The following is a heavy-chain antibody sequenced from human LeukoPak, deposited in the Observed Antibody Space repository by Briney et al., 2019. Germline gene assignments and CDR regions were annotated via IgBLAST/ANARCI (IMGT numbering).Heavy chain of an antibody. Sequence: PGGSLRLSCAASGFTVSSNYMSWVRQAPGKGLEWVSVIYSGGRTYYEDSVKGRFTISRDNSKNTLYLQMNSLRAADTAVYYCAGGDFWSGYYFDYWGQGTLVTVSS. CDR1: GFTVSSNY. V-gene: IGHV3-66*02. J-gene: IGHJ4*02. CDR2: IYSGGRT. CDR3: AGGDFWSGYYFDY. D-gene: IGHD3-3*01.